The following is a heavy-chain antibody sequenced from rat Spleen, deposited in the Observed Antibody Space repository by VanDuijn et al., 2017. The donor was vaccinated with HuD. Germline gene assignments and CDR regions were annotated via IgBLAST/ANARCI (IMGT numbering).Heavy chain of an antibody. Sequence: EVQLVESGGGLVQPGRSMKLSCAASGFTFSSYYMAWVRQAPGKGLEWVASITNAAGKVHYPDSVKGRFTISRDTAQNTLYLQMNSPTSEDTATYYCTRAGGFAYWGQGTLVTVSS. CDR3: TRAGGFAY. CDR2: ITNAAGKV. J-gene: IGHJ3*01. CDR1: GFTFSSYY. V-gene: IGHV5-25*01. D-gene: IGHD4-3*01.